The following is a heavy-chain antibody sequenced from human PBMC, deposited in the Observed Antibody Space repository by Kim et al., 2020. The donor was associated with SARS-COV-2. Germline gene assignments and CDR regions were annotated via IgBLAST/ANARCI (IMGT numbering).Heavy chain of an antibody. V-gene: IGHV3-43*01. Sequence: GGSLRLSCAASGFTFDDYTMHWVRQAPGKGLEWVSLISWDGGSTYYADSVKGRFTISRDNSKNSLYLQMNSLRTEDTALSYCAKNRPDYYYYGMDVWGQGTTVAVSS. CDR2: ISWDGGST. CDR3: AKNRPDYYYYGMDV. J-gene: IGHJ6*02. CDR1: GFTFDDYT.